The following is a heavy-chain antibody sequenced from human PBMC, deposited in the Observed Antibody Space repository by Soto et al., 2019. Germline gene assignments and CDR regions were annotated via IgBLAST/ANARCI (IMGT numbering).Heavy chain of an antibody. D-gene: IGHD2-21*02. V-gene: IGHV4-34*01. J-gene: IGHJ4*02. CDR3: AREYGGNSGTFDY. Sequence: QVQLQQWGAGLLKPSETLSLTCAVYGGSFSGYYWSWIRQPPGKGLEWIGEINHSGSTNYIPSLKSRVTISVDTSKNQFSLKRSSVTAADTAVYYCAREYGGNSGTFDYWGQGTLVTVSS. CDR1: GGSFSGYY. CDR2: INHSGST.